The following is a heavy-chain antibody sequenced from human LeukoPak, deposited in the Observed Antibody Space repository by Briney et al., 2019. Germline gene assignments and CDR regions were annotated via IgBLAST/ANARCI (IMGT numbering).Heavy chain of an antibody. V-gene: IGHV3-64D*09. CDR2: ISSNGGTT. J-gene: IGHJ5*02. CDR3: MRDDVYYYPSGSPPA. D-gene: IGHD3-10*01. Sequence: GGSPRLSCSASGFTFSSYAMHWVRQAPGKGLEYVSTISSNGGTTYYADSVKGRFTISRDNSKNRLYLQMSSLRVEDTAVYYCMRDDVYYYPSGSPPAWGQGTLVTVSS. CDR1: GFTFSSYA.